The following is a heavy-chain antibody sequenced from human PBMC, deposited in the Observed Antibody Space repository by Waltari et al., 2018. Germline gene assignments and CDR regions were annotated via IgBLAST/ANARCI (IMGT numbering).Heavy chain of an antibody. D-gene: IGHD2-15*01. J-gene: IGHJ4*02. V-gene: IGHV4-38-2*02. CDR2: IYHSGST. CDR1: GYSISSGYY. CDR3: ANYCSGGSCYSSGYFDY. Sequence: QVQLQESGPGLVKPSGTLSLTCTVSGYSISSGYYWGWIRQPPGKGLEWIGSIYHSGSTYYNPSLKSRVTISVDTSKNQFSLKLSSVTAADTAVYYCANYCSGGSCYSSGYFDYWGQGTLVTVSS.